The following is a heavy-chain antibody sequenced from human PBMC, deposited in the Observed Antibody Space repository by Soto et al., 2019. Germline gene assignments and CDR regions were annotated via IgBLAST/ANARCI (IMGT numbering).Heavy chain of an antibody. CDR2: ILPMFGAV. V-gene: IGHV1-69*06. CDR3: ARPKRSGYDRGDSYYHTLDV. CDR1: GGTSSNFV. D-gene: IGHD3-3*01. Sequence: QVQLVQSGTEVKKSGSSVKVSCRASGGTSSNFVITWVRQVPGQGLEWLGGILPMFGAVKYAQKFQDRLIISADRSTQTAAMELGSLRSEDTAVYYCARPKRSGYDRGDSYYHTLDVWGPWTTVTVS. J-gene: IGHJ6*02.